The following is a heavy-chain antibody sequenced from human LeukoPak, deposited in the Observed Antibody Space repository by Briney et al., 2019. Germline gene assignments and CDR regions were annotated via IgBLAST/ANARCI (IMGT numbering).Heavy chain of an antibody. J-gene: IGHJ4*02. CDR1: GGPISSVGYY. V-gene: IGHV4-31*03. CDR2: VYHSGTT. Sequence: SETLSLTCSVSGGPISSVGYYWSWIRQHPGMGLEWIGHVYHSGTTNYNPSLKSRVTISADTSKNQFSLKLNSVTAADTAVYFCARWAVRGVVNFDYWGQGIRVTVSS. D-gene: IGHD3-10*01. CDR3: ARWAVRGVVNFDY.